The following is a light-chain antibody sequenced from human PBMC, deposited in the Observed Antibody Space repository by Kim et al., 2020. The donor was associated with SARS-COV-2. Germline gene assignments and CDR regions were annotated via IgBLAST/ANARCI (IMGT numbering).Light chain of an antibody. CDR3: CSYAGSYTYV. CDR1: SSDVGGYKY. CDR2: DVS. V-gene: IGLV2-11*01. Sequence: QSALTQPRSVSGSPGQSVTISCTGTSSDVGGYKYVSWYQQHPGKAPKLMIYDVSKRPSGVPDRFSGSKSGKTASLTVSGLQAEDEADYYCCSYAGSYTYVFGTGTKVTVL. J-gene: IGLJ1*01.